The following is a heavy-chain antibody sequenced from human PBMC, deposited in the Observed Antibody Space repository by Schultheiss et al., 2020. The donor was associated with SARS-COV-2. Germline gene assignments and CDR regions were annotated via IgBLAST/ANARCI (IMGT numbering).Heavy chain of an antibody. CDR1: GYSFTSYW. J-gene: IGHJ3*02. V-gene: IGHV5-51*01. CDR2: IYPGDSDT. Sequence: GGSLRLSCKGSGYSFTSYWIGWVRQMPGKGLEWMGIIYPGDSDTRYSPSFQGQVTISADKSISTAYLQWSSLKASDTAMYYCARPDSSSWYWEDLAFDIWGQGTMVTVSS. CDR3: ARPDSSSWYWEDLAFDI. D-gene: IGHD6-13*01.